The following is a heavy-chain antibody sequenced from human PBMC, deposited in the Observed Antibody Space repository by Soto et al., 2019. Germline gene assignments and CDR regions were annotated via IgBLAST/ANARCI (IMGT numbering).Heavy chain of an antibody. D-gene: IGHD6-19*01. J-gene: IGHJ3*02. CDR3: ARNNRYSSGWYTVRAFDI. V-gene: IGHV3-48*01. CDR2: ISSSSSTI. Sequence: GGSLRLSCAASGFTFSSYSMNWVRQAPGKGLEWVSYISSSSSTIYYADSVKGRFTISRDNAKNSLYLQMNSLRAEDTAVYYCARNNRYSSGWYTVRAFDIWGQGTMVTVSS. CDR1: GFTFSSYS.